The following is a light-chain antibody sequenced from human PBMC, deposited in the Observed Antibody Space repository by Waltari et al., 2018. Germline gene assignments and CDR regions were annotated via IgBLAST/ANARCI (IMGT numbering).Light chain of an antibody. V-gene: IGKV1-5*03. Sequence: DIQMTQSPSTLSASVGDRVTISCRASESISSWLAWYQQRPGKAPRLLIYKASRLESGVPSRFSGSGSGTEFTLTITSLQPDEFATYYCQQYDTFSTTFGPGTTVEI. CDR3: QQYDTFSTT. J-gene: IGKJ1*01. CDR2: KAS. CDR1: ESISSW.